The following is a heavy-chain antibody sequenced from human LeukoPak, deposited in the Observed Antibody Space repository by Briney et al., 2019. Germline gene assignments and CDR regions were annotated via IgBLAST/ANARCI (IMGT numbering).Heavy chain of an antibody. CDR3: ARGFGYSSGWYRLDY. CDR1: GGSFSGYY. J-gene: IGHJ4*02. CDR2: INHSGST. V-gene: IGHV4-34*01. Sequence: KPSETLSLTCAVYGGSFSGYYWSWIRQPPGKGLEWIGEINHSGSTNYNPSLKGRVTISVDTSKNQFSLKLSSVTAADTAVYYCARGFGYSSGWYRLDYWGQGTLVTVSS. D-gene: IGHD6-19*01.